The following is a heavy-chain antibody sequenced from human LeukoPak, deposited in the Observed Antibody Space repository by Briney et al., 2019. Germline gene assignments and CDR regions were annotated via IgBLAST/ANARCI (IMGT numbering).Heavy chain of an antibody. V-gene: IGHV3-7*01. CDR1: GFTFSSYW. D-gene: IGHD1-26*01. CDR3: ARRVVGANDY. CDR2: IKQDGSEK. J-gene: IGHJ4*02. Sequence: PGGSLRLSCAASGFTFSSYWMSWVRQTPGKGLEWLANIKQDGSEKYYVGSVKGRFTISRDNAENSLYLHMNSLRAEDTAVYYCARRVVGANDYWGQGTLVTVSS.